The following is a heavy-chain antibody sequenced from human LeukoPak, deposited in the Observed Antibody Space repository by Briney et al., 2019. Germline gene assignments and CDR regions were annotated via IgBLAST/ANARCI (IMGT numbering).Heavy chain of an antibody. D-gene: IGHD1-26*01. CDR3: ARREVGATLGD. J-gene: IGHJ4*02. CDR2: ISSGSSYI. CDR1: GFTFSTYS. Sequence: GGSLRLSCAASGFTFSTYSMDWVRQAPGKGLEWVSSISSGSSYIYYADSVKGRFPISRDNAKNSLYLQMNSLRAEDTAVYYCARREVGATLGDWGQGTLVTVSS. V-gene: IGHV3-21*01.